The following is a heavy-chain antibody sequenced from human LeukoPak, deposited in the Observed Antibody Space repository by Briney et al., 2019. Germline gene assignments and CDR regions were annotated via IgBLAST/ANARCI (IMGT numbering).Heavy chain of an antibody. CDR1: GFTFSTYW. D-gene: IGHD6-13*01. CDR2: IKKDGTEK. J-gene: IGHJ4*02. CDR3: TRDVGAAGY. V-gene: IGHV3-7*05. Sequence: GGSLRLSCAASGFTFSTYWMSWVRQAPGKGLEWVANIKKDGTEKYYVDSVKGRFTISRGNAKNSLYLQMNSLRAEDTAVYYCTRDVGAAGYWGQGTLVTVSS.